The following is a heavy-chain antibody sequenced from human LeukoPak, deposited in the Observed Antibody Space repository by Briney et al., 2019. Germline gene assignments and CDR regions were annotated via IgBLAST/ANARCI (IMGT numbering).Heavy chain of an antibody. D-gene: IGHD3-16*02. CDR3: ARVPSRYDYVWGSYRYRDDY. CDR1: GYTFTSYD. Sequence: ASVKVSCKASGYTFTSYDINWVRQATGQGLEWMGWMNPNSGNTGYAQKFQGRVTMTRNTSISTAYMELSSLRSEDTAVYYCARVPSRYDYVWGSYRYRDDYWGQGTLVTVSS. J-gene: IGHJ4*02. V-gene: IGHV1-8*01. CDR2: MNPNSGNT.